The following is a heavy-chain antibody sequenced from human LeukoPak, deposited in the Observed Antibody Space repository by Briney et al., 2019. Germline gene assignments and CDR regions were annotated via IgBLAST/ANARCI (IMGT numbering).Heavy chain of an antibody. V-gene: IGHV3-7*01. CDR1: GFTFSSHW. CDR2: IKQGGNEK. CDR3: ARVLYSGSYYFDY. Sequence: GSLRLPCAASGFTFSSHWMSWVRQAPGKGLEWVADIKQGGNEKNYLDSVKGRFIISRDNSKNTVYLQMNSLRAEDTAVYYCARVLYSGSYYFDYWGQGTLVTVSS. D-gene: IGHD1-26*01. J-gene: IGHJ4*02.